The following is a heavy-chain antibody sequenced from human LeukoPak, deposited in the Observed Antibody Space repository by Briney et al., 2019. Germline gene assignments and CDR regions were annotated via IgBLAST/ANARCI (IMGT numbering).Heavy chain of an antibody. CDR3: ASLGATGCYYYYYYMDV. Sequence: SVKVSCKASGGTFSSYAISWVRQAPGQGLEWMGGIIPIFGTANYAQKFQGRVTITADESTSTAYMELSSLRSEDTAVYYCASLGATGCYYYYYYMDVWGKGTTVTVSS. CDR1: GGTFSSYA. D-gene: IGHD1-26*01. CDR2: IIPIFGTA. J-gene: IGHJ6*03. V-gene: IGHV1-69*13.